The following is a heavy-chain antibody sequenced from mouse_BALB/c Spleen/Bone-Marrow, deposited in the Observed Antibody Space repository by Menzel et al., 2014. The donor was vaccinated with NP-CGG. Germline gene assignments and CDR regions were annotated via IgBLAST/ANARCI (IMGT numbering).Heavy chain of an antibody. Sequence: VQLQQSGTELMKPGASVKISCKATGYTFSSYWIEWVNQRPGHGLEWIGGILPGSGSTNYNEKFKGKVTFTADTSSNTAYMQLSSLTSEDSAVYYCARRGHGFAWFAYWGQGTLVTVSA. CDR1: GYTFSSYW. CDR2: ILPGSGST. J-gene: IGHJ3*01. D-gene: IGHD1-2*01. V-gene: IGHV1-9*01. CDR3: ARRGHGFAWFAY.